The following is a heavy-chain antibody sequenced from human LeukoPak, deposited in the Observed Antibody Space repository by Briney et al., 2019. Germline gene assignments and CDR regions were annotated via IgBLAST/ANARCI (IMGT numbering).Heavy chain of an antibody. Sequence: ASVKVSCKASGGTFSSYAISWVRQAPGQGLEWMGGIVPIFGTANYAQKFQGRVTITADKSTSTAYMELSSLRSEDTAVYYCARSFGIAAAGLDYWGQGTLVTVSS. D-gene: IGHD6-13*01. CDR1: GGTFSSYA. CDR3: ARSFGIAAAGLDY. CDR2: IVPIFGTA. J-gene: IGHJ4*02. V-gene: IGHV1-69*06.